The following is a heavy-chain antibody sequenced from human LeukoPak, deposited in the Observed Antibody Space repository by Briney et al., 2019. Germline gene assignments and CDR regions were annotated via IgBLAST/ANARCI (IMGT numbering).Heavy chain of an antibody. CDR2: IYPGDSDT. J-gene: IGHJ4*02. Sequence: GESLKISCKGSGYIFTTYWIAWVRQLPGKGLEYMGSIYPGDSDTRYSPSFQGQVTISADKSISTAYLQWSSLRASDTAMYYCARVLWFGELSYYFDFWAQGTLVTVSS. V-gene: IGHV5-51*01. CDR3: ARVLWFGELSYYFDF. D-gene: IGHD3-10*01. CDR1: GYIFTTYW.